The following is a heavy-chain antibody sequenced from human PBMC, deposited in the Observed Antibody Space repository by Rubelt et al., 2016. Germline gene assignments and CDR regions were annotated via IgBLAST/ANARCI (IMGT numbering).Heavy chain of an antibody. J-gene: IGHJ3*02. CDR1: GGSISSSNW. Sequence: QVQLQESGPGLVKPSGTLSLTCAVSGGSISSSNWWSWVRQPPGKGLEWIGEIYHSGSTNYNPSLKSRVTISLDTSKNQFSLKLTSVTAADTAVYYCARQGRGISAAFDIWGHGTMVTVSS. V-gene: IGHV4-4*02. CDR2: IYHSGST. CDR3: ARQGRGISAAFDI. D-gene: IGHD3-10*01.